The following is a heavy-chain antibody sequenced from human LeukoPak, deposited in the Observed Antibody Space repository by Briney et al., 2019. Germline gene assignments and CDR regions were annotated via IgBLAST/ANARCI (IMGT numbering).Heavy chain of an antibody. D-gene: IGHD5-12*01. Sequence: SETLSLTCTVSGGSISSYYWSWIRQPPGKGLEWIGYIYYSGSTNYNPSLKSRVTISVDTSKNQFSLKLSSVTAADTAVYYCARHRGATTPNSDYWGQGTLVTVSS. CDR2: IYYSGST. J-gene: IGHJ4*02. CDR3: ARHRGATTPNSDY. V-gene: IGHV4-59*08. CDR1: GGSISSYY.